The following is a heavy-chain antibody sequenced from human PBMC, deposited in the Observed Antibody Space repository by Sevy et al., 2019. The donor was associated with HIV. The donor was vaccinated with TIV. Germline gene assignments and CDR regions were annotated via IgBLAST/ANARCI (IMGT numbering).Heavy chain of an antibody. CDR1: GFTFSSHW. Sequence: GGSLRLSCAASGFTFSSHWMFWVRQAPGKGLVWVSHINSHGTITNYADSVKGRFTISRDNAKNTVYLQINSLRAEDTAVYYCARGQVLRFLGWPTYGMDVWGQGTTVTVSS. CDR3: ARGQVLRFLGWPTYGMDV. D-gene: IGHD3-3*01. CDR2: INSHGTIT. J-gene: IGHJ6*02. V-gene: IGHV3-74*01.